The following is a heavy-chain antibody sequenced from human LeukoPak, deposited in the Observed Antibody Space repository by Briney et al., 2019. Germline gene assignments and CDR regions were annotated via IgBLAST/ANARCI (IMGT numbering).Heavy chain of an antibody. CDR2: IIPILGIA. Sequence: SVKVSCKASGGTFSSYAISWVRQAPGQGLEWMGRIIPILGIANYAQKFQGRVTITADKSTSTAYMELSSLRSKNTAVYYCARGKGVVIPFDYWGQGTLVTVSS. D-gene: IGHD3-3*01. J-gene: IGHJ4*02. CDR3: ARGKGVVIPFDY. V-gene: IGHV1-69*04. CDR1: GGTFSSYA.